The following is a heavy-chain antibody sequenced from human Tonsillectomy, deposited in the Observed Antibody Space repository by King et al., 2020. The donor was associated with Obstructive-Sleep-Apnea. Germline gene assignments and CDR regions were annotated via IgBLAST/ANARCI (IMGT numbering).Heavy chain of an antibody. J-gene: IGHJ4*02. Sequence: VQLVESGAEVKKPGESLRISCKGSGYTFTSYWINWVRQMPGKGLEWMGRIDPSDSYTNYSPSFQGHVTISADKSISTAYLQWSSLKASDTAMYYCETQYDILTGRHYFDYWGQGTLVTVSS. CDR3: ETQYDILTGRHYFDY. D-gene: IGHD3-9*01. CDR2: IDPSDSYT. CDR1: GYTFTSYW. V-gene: IGHV5-10-1*03.